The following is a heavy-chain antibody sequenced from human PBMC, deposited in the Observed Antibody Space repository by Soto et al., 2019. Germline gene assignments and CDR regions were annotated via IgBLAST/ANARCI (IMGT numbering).Heavy chain of an antibody. V-gene: IGHV1-58*02. Sequence: QMQLVQSGPEVKKPGTSVKVSCKTSGFSFTSSAMQWVRQARGQRLEWIGWIVVGSGHTNNAQKFQERVTITRDMSTSTAYKEQRSLRSEDTAVYYCAAASSTSGGYYGMDVWGQGTTVTVSS. D-gene: IGHD2-2*01. J-gene: IGHJ6*02. CDR1: GFSFTSSA. CDR3: AAASSTSGGYYGMDV. CDR2: IVVGSGHT.